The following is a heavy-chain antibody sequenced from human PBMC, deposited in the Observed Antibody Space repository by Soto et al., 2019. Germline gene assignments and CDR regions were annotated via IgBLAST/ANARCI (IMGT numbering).Heavy chain of an antibody. CDR1: GFTFSSYW. CDR3: ASFDYYGSGADY. J-gene: IGHJ4*02. CDR2: KKQDGSEK. D-gene: IGHD3-10*01. Sequence: EVQLVESGGGLVQPGGSLRLSGAASGFTFSSYWMSWVRQAPGKGLEWVDNKKQDGSEKYYVDSVKGRFTISRDNAKNSLYLQMNSLRAEDTAVYYCASFDYYGSGADYWGQETLVTVSS. V-gene: IGHV3-7*01.